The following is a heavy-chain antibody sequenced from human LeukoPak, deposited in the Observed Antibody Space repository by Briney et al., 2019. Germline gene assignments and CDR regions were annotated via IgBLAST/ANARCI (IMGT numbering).Heavy chain of an antibody. V-gene: IGHV3-53*01. CDR2: IYSGGST. Sequence: GGSLRLSCAASGFTVSSNYMSWVRQAPGKGLEWVSVIYSGGSTYYADSVKGRFSISRDNSKNTLYLQMNSLRAEDTAVYYCAKVIREVDMSHDYWGQGALVTVSS. CDR1: GFTVSSNY. D-gene: IGHD5-24*01. J-gene: IGHJ4*02. CDR3: AKVIREVDMSHDY.